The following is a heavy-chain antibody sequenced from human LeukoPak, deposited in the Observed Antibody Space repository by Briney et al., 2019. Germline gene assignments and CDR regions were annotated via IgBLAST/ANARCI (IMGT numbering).Heavy chain of an antibody. CDR1: GVSISSYY. V-gene: IGHV4-59*08. Sequence: SETLSITCTVSGVSISSYYWSWIRQPPGKGLEWIWDIYYSGSTNYNPSLKSRVTISVATSNNQFSLKLTSVTAADTAIYYCARRNDFHIWGQGKMVTVSS. J-gene: IGHJ3*02. CDR2: IYYSGST. CDR3: ARRNDFHI.